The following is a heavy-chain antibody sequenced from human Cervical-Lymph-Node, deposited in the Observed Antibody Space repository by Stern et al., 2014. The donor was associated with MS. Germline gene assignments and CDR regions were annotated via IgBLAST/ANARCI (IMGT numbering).Heavy chain of an antibody. J-gene: IGHJ5*02. CDR3: ARDGAAGFDP. D-gene: IGHD6-13*01. Sequence: VQLVESGPGLVKPSETLSLTCTVSGGSISSYYWSWIRQPPGKGLEWIGYIYYSGSTNYNTYLKIRVTISVDTSKNQFSLKLSSVTAADTAVYYCARDGAAGFDPWGQGTLVTVSS. V-gene: IGHV4-59*01. CDR2: IYYSGST. CDR1: GGSISSYY.